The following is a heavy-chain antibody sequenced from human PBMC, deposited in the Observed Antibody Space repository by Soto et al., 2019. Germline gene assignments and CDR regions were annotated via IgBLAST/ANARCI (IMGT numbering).Heavy chain of an antibody. D-gene: IGHD1-1*01. V-gene: IGHV4-59*08. CDR2: VYYTGRT. Sequence: PSETLSLTCIVSGGSISGYYWSWIRQPPEKGLEWIGSVYYTGRTSYNPSLKSRVTISLDASENHFSLKLTSMTDADTAVYYCARHMDPSRNEAFDYRCQGTLVNVSS. CDR1: GGSISGYY. CDR3: ARHMDPSRNEAFDY. J-gene: IGHJ4*02.